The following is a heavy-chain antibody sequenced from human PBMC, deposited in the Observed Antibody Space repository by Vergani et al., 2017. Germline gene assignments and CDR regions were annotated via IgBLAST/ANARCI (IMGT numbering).Heavy chain of an antibody. Sequence: QVQPQQWGGGLLKPSETLSLTCVVNGGSFTSYHWTWIRQSPGEGLEWVGDIDHTGRPDYNPSLKSRLTMSVDKFRNQFSLTLNSVTATDTAIYFCARVNTETNGHLYYYYYMDVWGQGTAVTVS. V-gene: IGHV4-34*01. CDR3: ARVNTETNGHLYYYYYMDV. CDR2: IDHTGRP. D-gene: IGHD4-11*01. CDR1: GGSFTSYH. J-gene: IGHJ6*03.